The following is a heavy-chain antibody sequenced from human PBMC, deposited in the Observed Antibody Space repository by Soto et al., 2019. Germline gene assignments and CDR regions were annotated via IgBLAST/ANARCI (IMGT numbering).Heavy chain of an antibody. CDR2: IYYRGST. V-gene: IGHV4-31*03. CDR3: ARDHSGQRYNWFDP. J-gene: IGHJ5*02. Sequence: LSLTCTVSGGSISSGGYYWSWIRQHPGKGLEWIGYIYYRGSTYYNTSLKSRVTISVDTSKKQFSLNLSSVTAADTAVYYCARDHSGQRYNWFDPWGQGTLVTVSS. D-gene: IGHD2-15*01. CDR1: GGSISSGGYY.